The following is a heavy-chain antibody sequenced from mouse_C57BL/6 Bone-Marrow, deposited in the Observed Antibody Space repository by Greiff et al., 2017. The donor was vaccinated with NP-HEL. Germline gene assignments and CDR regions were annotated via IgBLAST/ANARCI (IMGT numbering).Heavy chain of an antibody. D-gene: IGHD1-1*01. Sequence: EVNVVESGGDLVKPGGSLKLSCAASGFTFSSYGMSWVRQTPDKRLEWVATISSGGSYTYYPDSVKGRFTISRDNAKNTLYLQMSSLKSEDTAMYYCARPNYYGSSYVGAMDYWGQGTSVTVSS. V-gene: IGHV5-6*01. J-gene: IGHJ4*01. CDR2: ISSGGSYT. CDR1: GFTFSSYG. CDR3: ARPNYYGSSYVGAMDY.